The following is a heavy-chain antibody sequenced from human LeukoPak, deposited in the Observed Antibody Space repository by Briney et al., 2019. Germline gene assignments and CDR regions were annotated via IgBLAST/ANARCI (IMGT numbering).Heavy chain of an antibody. V-gene: IGHV4-61*01. CDR2: IYYSGST. Sequence: TSETLSLTCTVSGGSISTSSYYWSWIRQPPGKGLEWIGYIYYSGSTNYNPSLKSRVTISVDTSKNQFSLKLSSVTAADTAVYYCARGGGVISSPSGFDYWGQGTLVTVSS. CDR1: GGSISTSSYY. J-gene: IGHJ4*02. D-gene: IGHD3-3*01. CDR3: ARGGGVISSPSGFDY.